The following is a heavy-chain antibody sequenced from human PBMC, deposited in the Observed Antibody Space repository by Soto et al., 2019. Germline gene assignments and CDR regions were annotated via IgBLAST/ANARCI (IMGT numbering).Heavy chain of an antibody. CDR2: ISAYNGNT. Sequence: QVQLVQSGAEVKKPGASVKVSCKASGYTFTSYGISWVRQAPGQGLEWMGWISAYNGNTNYAQKLQGRVTMTTDTSTSTAYMELRSPRSDDTAVYYCARDCSGGSCYGDAFDIWGQGTMVTVSS. CDR1: GYTFTSYG. D-gene: IGHD2-15*01. V-gene: IGHV1-18*01. CDR3: ARDCSGGSCYGDAFDI. J-gene: IGHJ3*02.